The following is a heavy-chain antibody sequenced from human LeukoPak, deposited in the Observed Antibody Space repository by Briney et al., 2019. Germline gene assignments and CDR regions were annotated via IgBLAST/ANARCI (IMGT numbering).Heavy chain of an antibody. J-gene: IGHJ3*02. V-gene: IGHV3-74*01. D-gene: IGHD2-21*02. Sequence: LAGGSLRLSCAASGFTFSSYWMHWVRQAPGKGLVWVSRINSDGSSTTYADSVKGRLTISRDNAKKTLYLQMNSLRAGDTAVFYCARAPVQYCGGDCDAFDIWGQGTMVTVSS. CDR3: ARAPVQYCGGDCDAFDI. CDR2: INSDGSST. CDR1: GFTFSSYW.